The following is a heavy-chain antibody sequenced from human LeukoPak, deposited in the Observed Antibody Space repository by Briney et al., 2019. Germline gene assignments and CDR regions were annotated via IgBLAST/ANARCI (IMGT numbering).Heavy chain of an antibody. CDR1: GFALSALGLG. D-gene: IGHD2-2*01. J-gene: IGHJ3*02. CDR2: IYWNNDK. Sequence: SCPKLLNNTQTPTLTCFFSGFALSALGLGASSNRQPPGKALAGSAVIYWNNDKRYSPSLESSLTITKDTSKNQVVLTMTNLDPVDTGTYYCAHRQCSSASCYAFDIWGQGTMVTVSS. CDR3: AHRQCSSASCYAFDI. V-gene: IGHV2-5*01.